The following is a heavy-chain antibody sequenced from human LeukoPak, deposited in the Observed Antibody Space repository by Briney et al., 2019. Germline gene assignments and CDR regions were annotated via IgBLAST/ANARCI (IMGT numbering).Heavy chain of an antibody. CDR1: GFTFSSYA. D-gene: IGHD3-22*01. V-gene: IGHV3-23*01. CDR2: ISGSGGST. CDR3: AKVSNGGYYDSSGYFDY. Sequence: GESLRLSCAASGFTFSSYAMSWVRQAPGKGLEWVSAISGSGGSTYYADSVKGRFTISRDNSKNTLYLQMNSLRAEDTAVYYCAKVSNGGYYDSSGYFDYWGQGTLVTVSS. J-gene: IGHJ4*02.